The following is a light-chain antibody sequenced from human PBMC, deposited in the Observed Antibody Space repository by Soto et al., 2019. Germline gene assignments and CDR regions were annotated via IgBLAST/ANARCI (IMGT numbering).Light chain of an antibody. V-gene: IGKV1-39*01. J-gene: IGKJ1*01. CDR3: QQSYTTLRT. CDR2: DAT. CDR1: QSISSY. Sequence: DIQITQSPTSLPASVGDRVTITCRASQSISSYLNWYQQKPGKAPNLLIYDATNLQSGVPSRFSGSGSGTDFTLTISSLQPEDFATYYCQQSYTTLRTFGQGTKVDI.